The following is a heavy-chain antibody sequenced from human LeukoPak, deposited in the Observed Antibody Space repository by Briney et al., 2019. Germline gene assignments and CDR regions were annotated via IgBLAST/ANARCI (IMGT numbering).Heavy chain of an antibody. CDR1: GFTFSNYP. V-gene: IGHV3-48*04. CDR3: AREGTFGDYRASGDH. J-gene: IGHJ4*02. D-gene: IGHD2-21*02. CDR2: VRPGDSAR. Sequence: GGSLRLSCAAFGFTFSNYPMNWVRQAPGKGLEWVSNVRPGDSARSYADSVRGRFIISRDNAKNSLYLQMNSVRAEDTAVYYCAREGTFGDYRASGDHWGQGALVTVSS.